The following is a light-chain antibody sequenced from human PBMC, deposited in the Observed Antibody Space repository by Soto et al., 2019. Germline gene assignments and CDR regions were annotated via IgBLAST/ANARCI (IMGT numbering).Light chain of an antibody. Sequence: QSALTQPPSASGSPRQSVTISCTGTSSDVGGYNYVSWYQQHPGKVPKLLIYEVTRRPSGVPDRFSGSKSGNTASLTVSALQAEDEVHYYCSSYAGNNVVIFGGGTKVTVL. CDR3: SSYAGNNVVI. CDR1: SSDVGGYNY. V-gene: IGLV2-8*01. CDR2: EVT. J-gene: IGLJ2*01.